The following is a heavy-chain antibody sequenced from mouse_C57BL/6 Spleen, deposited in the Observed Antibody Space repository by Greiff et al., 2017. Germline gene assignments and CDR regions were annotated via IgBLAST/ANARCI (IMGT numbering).Heavy chain of an antibody. CDR3: ERFAYYCGSYVWYFDV. CDR2: INPSNGGT. J-gene: IGHJ1*03. V-gene: IGHV1-26*01. D-gene: IGHD1-1*01. Sequence: EVQLQQSGPELVKPGASVKISCKASGYTFTDYYMNWVKQSHGQSLEWIGDINPSNGGTSYNQKFKGKATLTVDKSSSTAYMEPSSLTSADSAVYYCERFAYYCGSYVWYFDVWGTGTTVTVSS. CDR1: GYTFTDYY.